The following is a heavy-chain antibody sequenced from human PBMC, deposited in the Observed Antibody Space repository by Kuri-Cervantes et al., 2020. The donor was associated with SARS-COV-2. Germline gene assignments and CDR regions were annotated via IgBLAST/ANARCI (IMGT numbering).Heavy chain of an antibody. J-gene: IGHJ4*02. Sequence: SLKISCAASGFIFEDYAIHWVRQAPGKGLEWVSGISWNSDNMGYADSVKGRFTISRDNAKNSLYLQMNSLRPEDTALYYCAKDTGRGYYFDYWGQGTLVTVSS. CDR2: ISWNSDNM. CDR1: GFIFEDYA. D-gene: IGHD3-10*01. CDR3: AKDTGRGYYFDY. V-gene: IGHV3-9*01.